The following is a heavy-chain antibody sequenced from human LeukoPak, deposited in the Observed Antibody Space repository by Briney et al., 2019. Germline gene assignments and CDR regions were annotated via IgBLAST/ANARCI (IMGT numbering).Heavy chain of an antibody. D-gene: IGHD1-7*01. Sequence: GGSLRLSCAASGFTFSNYWMSWVRQAPGKGLEWVANMKQDGSEKYYVDSVKGRFTISRDNAKNSLYLQMNGLRAEDTAVYYCARDDDWNYEDYWGQGTLVTVSS. CDR2: MKQDGSEK. V-gene: IGHV3-7*01. J-gene: IGHJ4*02. CDR3: ARDDDWNYEDY. CDR1: GFTFSNYW.